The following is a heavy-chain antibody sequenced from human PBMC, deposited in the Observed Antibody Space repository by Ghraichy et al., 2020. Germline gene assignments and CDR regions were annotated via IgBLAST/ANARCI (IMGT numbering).Heavy chain of an antibody. CDR1: GFTFSSYS. CDR2: ISSSSSTI. D-gene: IGHD2-2*01. V-gene: IGHV3-48*02. J-gene: IGHJ3*02. CDR3: ARDRIVVVPAAYDAFDI. Sequence: GGSLRLSCAASGFTFSSYSMNWVRQAPGKGLEWVSYISSSSSTIYYADSVKGRFTISRDNAKNSLYLQMNSLRDEDTAVYYCARDRIVVVPAAYDAFDIWGQGTMVTVSS.